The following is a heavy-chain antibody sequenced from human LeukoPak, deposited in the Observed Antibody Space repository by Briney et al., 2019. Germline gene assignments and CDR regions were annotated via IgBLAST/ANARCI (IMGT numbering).Heavy chain of an antibody. CDR1: GYTFTNFD. J-gene: IGHJ5*02. CDR2: MTPNTGKT. Sequence: ASVKVSCKASGYTFTNFDIYWVRQATGQGLEWMGRMTPNTGKTGYAQKFQGRVTITRDTSINTVYMELSSLRSDDTAVYYCARGFVDFWSGYYRRDWFDPWGQGTLVTVSS. D-gene: IGHD3-3*01. V-gene: IGHV1-8*03. CDR3: ARGFVDFWSGYYRRDWFDP.